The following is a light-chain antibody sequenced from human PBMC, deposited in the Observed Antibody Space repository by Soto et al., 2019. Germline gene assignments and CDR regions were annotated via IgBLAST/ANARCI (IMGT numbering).Light chain of an antibody. J-gene: IGKJ3*01. CDR3: QQYSDYPFT. CDR1: EDIGND. CDR2: AVS. Sequence: AIQMTQSPSSLSASVGDRVTITCGASEDIGNDLGWFQQKPGKAPKLLIYAVSNLQTGVPSRFSCSGSGTEFSLTISSLQPDDFGTYYCQQYSDYPFTFGRGTKVDIK. V-gene: IGKV1-6*01.